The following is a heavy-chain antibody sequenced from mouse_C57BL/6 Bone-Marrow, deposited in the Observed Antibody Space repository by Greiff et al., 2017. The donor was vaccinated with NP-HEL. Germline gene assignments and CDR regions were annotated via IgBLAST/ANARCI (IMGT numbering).Heavy chain of an antibody. D-gene: IGHD2-2*01. CDR1: GYTFTSYW. Sequence: VQLPQSGAELAKPGASVKLPCKASGYTFTSYWMHWVKQRPGQGLEWVGYINPSSGYTKYNQKFKDKATLTADISSTTAYMQLSSVTYEDSGVYDCERLWLHRGKSAMDYGGQGTSVTVSS. CDR3: ERLWLHRGKSAMDY. CDR2: INPSSGYT. J-gene: IGHJ4*01. V-gene: IGHV1-7*01.